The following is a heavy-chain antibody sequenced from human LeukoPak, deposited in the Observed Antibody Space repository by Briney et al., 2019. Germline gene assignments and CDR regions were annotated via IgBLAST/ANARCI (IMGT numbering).Heavy chain of an antibody. D-gene: IGHD3-3*01. CDR2: INTNTGNP. J-gene: IGHJ6*03. CDR3: ARAASPYYDFWSGYYPNLNYYYYYYMDV. Sequence: ASVKVSCKASGYTFTSYAMNWVRQAPGQGLEWMGWINTNTGNPTYAQGFTGRFVFSLDTSVSTAYLQISSLKAEDTAVYYCARAASPYYDFWSGYYPNLNYYYYYYMDVWGKGTTVTVSS. CDR1: GYTFTSYA. V-gene: IGHV7-4-1*02.